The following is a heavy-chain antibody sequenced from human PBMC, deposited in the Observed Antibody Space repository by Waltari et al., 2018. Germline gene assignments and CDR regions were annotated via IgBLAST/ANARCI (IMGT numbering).Heavy chain of an antibody. D-gene: IGHD2-2*01. J-gene: IGHJ3*02. CDR1: GFTFSSYW. V-gene: IGHV3-7*01. CDR2: IKQDGSEK. CDR3: ARGGLFVVVPAAMFESDAFDI. Sequence: EVQLVESGGGLVQPGGSLRLSCAASGFTFSSYWMSWVRQAPGKGLEWVANIKQDGSEKYYVDSVKGRFTISRDNAKNSLYLQMNSLRAEDTAVYYCARGGLFVVVPAAMFESDAFDIWGQGTMVTVSS.